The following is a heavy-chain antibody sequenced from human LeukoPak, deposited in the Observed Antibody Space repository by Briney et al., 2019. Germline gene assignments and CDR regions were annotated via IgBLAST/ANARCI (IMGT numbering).Heavy chain of an antibody. CDR2: IYHSGST. J-gene: IGHJ3*02. Sequence: SETLSLTCTVSGGSISSGGYYWSWIRQPPGKGLEWIGYIYHSGSTYYNPSLKSRVTISVDRSKNQFSLKLSSVTAADTAVYYCAREGHDYGDYVAFDIWGQGTMVTVSS. D-gene: IGHD4-17*01. V-gene: IGHV4-30-2*01. CDR3: AREGHDYGDYVAFDI. CDR1: GGSISSGGYY.